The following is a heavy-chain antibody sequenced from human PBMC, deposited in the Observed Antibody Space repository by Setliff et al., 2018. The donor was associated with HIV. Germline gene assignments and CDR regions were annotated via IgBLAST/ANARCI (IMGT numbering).Heavy chain of an antibody. V-gene: IGHV4-38-2*01. J-gene: IGHJ4*02. Sequence: SETLSLTCDVSGYSISSGYHWSWIRQSPGKGLEWIGEIDHSGSTDDNPSLKSRVTISVDTSKNQFSLKLTSVTAADTAVYYCARLIVSWGKGDYFDSWGQGTLVTVSS. CDR1: GYSISSGYH. CDR2: IDHSGST. D-gene: IGHD6-13*01. CDR3: ARLIVSWGKGDYFDS.